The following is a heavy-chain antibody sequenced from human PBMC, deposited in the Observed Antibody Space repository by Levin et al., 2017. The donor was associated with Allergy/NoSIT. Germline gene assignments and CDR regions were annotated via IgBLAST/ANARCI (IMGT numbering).Heavy chain of an antibody. Sequence: GGSLRLSCAASGFTFSRYAMHWVRQAPGKGLEWVTVISYDGSNKYYADSVKGRLTISRDNSKNTLYLQMNSLRAEDTAVYYCARAELWSGGGMDVWGQGTTVTVSS. CDR2: ISYDGSNK. CDR3: ARAELWSGGGMDV. D-gene: IGHD3-3*01. V-gene: IGHV3-30-3*01. J-gene: IGHJ6*02. CDR1: GFTFSRYA.